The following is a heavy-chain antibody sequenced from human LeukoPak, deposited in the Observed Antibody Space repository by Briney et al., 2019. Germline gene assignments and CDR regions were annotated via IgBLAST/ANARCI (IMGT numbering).Heavy chain of an antibody. V-gene: IGHV3-30*04. J-gene: IGHJ4*02. CDR2: ISYDGSNK. D-gene: IGHD5-24*01. CDR1: GFTFSSYA. CDR3: ARDQQGDGYNWGDFDY. Sequence: GGSLRLSCAASGFTFSSYAMHWVRQAPGKGLEWVAVISYDGSNKYYADSVKGRFTISRDNSKNTLYLQMNSLRAEDTAVYCCARDQQGDGYNWGDFDYWGQGTLVTVSS.